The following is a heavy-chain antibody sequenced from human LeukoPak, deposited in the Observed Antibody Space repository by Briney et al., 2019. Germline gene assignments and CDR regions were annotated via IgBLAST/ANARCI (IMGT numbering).Heavy chain of an antibody. V-gene: IGHV3-7*01. J-gene: IGHJ5*02. CDR1: GFTFSNYW. CDR2: IKQDGSEK. D-gene: IGHD2-15*01. Sequence: GGSLRLSCAASGFTFSNYWMSWVRQAPGKGLEWVANIKQDGSEKYYVDSVKGRFTISRDNAKNSLFLQMNSLRAEDTAVYYCAKDLSSDSGGSPDWFDPWGQGTLVTVSS. CDR3: AKDLSSDSGGSPDWFDP.